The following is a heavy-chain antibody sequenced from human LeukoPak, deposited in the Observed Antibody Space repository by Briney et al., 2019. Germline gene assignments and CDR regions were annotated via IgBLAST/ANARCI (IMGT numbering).Heavy chain of an antibody. V-gene: IGHV3-23*01. Sequence: GGSLRLSCAASGFTFSSYAMSWVRQAPGKGLEWVSAISGSGGSTYYADSVKGRLTISRDNSKNTLYLQMNSLRAEDTAVYYCAKLEGYSYGFPDAFDIWGQGTMVTVSS. J-gene: IGHJ3*02. CDR2: ISGSGGST. CDR1: GFTFSSYA. D-gene: IGHD5-18*01. CDR3: AKLEGYSYGFPDAFDI.